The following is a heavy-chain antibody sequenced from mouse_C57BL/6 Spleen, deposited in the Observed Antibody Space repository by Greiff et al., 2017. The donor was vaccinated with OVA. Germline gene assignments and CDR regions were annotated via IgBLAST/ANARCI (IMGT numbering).Heavy chain of an antibody. D-gene: IGHD3-2*02. Sequence: QVQLKQSGPELVKPGASVKISCKASGYAFSSSWMNWVKQRPGKGLVWIGRIYPGDGDTNYNGKFKGKATLTADKSSSTAYMQLSSLTSEDSAVYFCARELRLPRAMDYWGQGTSVTVSS. CDR2: IYPGDGDT. CDR3: ARELRLPRAMDY. J-gene: IGHJ4*01. CDR1: GYAFSSSW. V-gene: IGHV1-82*01.